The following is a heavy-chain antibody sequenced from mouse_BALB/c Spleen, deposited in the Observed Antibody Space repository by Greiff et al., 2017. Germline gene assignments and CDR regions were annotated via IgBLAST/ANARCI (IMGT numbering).Heavy chain of an antibody. Sequence: EVKLMESGAGLVQPGGSLTLSCAASGFTFSSYTMSWVRQTPEKRLEWVAYISNGGGSTYYPDTVKGRFTISRDNAKNTLYLQMSSLKSEDTAMYYCARGIYYGNRARYFDVWGAGTTVTVSS. V-gene: IGHV5-12-2*01. CDR2: ISNGGGST. J-gene: IGHJ1*01. CDR1: GFTFSSYT. CDR3: ARGIYYGNRARYFDV. D-gene: IGHD2-1*01.